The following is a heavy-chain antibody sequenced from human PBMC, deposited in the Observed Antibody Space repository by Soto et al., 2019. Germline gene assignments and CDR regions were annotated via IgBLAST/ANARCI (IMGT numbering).Heavy chain of an antibody. CDR2: ITYDGSHK. D-gene: IGHD2-2*01. V-gene: IGHV3-30*18. CDR1: GFNFSSYG. CDR3: AKDFGKTSSWPRD. Sequence: HVQLVESGGGVVQPGRSLRLSCAVSGFNFSSYGMHWVRQAPGKGLEWVAVITYDGSHKASADSVKGRFAISRDNSKTTLFLQMNSIRGEDTAVYYCAKDFGKTSSWPRDWGQGSLITVSS. J-gene: IGHJ4*02.